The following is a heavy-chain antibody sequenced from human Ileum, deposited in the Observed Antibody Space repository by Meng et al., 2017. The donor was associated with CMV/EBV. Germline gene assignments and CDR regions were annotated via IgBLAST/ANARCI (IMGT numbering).Heavy chain of an antibody. J-gene: IGHJ5*02. CDR2: ISAYNGNT. CDR3: ARMYYDFWSGYPSWFDP. CDR1: TFTSYG. V-gene: IGHV1-18*01. D-gene: IGHD3-3*01. Sequence: TFTSYGISWVRQAPGQGLEWMGWISAYNGNTNYAQKLQGRVTMTTDTSTSTAYMELRSLRSDDTAVYYCARMYYDFWSGYPSWFDPWGQGTLVTVSS.